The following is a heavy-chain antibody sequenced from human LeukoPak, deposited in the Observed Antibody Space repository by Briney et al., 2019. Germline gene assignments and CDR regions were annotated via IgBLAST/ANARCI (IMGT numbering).Heavy chain of an antibody. V-gene: IGHV4-34*01. J-gene: IGHJ4*02. CDR2: INHSGST. D-gene: IGHD6-13*01. Sequence: SETLSLTCAVYSGSFSGYYWSWIRQPPGKGLEWIGEINHSGSTNYNPSLKSRVTISVDTSKNQFSLKLSSVTAADTAVYYCASLEGQQLVVWGQGTLVTVSS. CDR1: SGSFSGYY. CDR3: ASLEGQQLVV.